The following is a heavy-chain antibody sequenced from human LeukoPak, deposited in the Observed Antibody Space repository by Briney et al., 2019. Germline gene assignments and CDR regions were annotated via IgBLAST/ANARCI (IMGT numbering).Heavy chain of an antibody. J-gene: IGHJ4*02. D-gene: IGHD2/OR15-2a*01. CDR2: ISGSGGSP. Sequence: PGGSLRLSCAASKFTFSTFSMSWVRQAPGKGLEWVSSISGSGGSPYYADSVKGRFTISRDNSKNTLYLQMNSLRAEDTAVYYCAKGPLLWDWGQGTLVTVSS. CDR3: AKGPLLWD. V-gene: IGHV3-23*01. CDR1: KFTFSTFS.